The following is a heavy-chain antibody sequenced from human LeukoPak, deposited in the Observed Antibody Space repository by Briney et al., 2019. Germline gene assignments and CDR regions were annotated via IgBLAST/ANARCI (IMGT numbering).Heavy chain of an antibody. Sequence: GGSLRLSCTASGFTFSSYGMHWVRQAPGKGLEWVAVIWYDGSNKYYADSVKGRFTISRDNSKNTLYLQMNSLRAEDTAVYYCARGFLSGLAPDSNTYYYGSGSPSPGYYFDYWGQGTLVTVSS. J-gene: IGHJ4*02. CDR2: IWYDGSNK. CDR1: GFTFSSYG. CDR3: ARGFLSGLAPDSNTYYYGSGSPSPGYYFDY. V-gene: IGHV3-33*01. D-gene: IGHD3-10*01.